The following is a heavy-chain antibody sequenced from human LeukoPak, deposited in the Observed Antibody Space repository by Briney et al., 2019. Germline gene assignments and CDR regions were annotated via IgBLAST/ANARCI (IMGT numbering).Heavy chain of an antibody. V-gene: IGHV3-7*01. CDR2: IKQDGSEK. CDR3: ARDISSGWSEFDY. CDR1: GFTFSSYW. J-gene: IGHJ4*02. Sequence: GGSLRLSCAASGFTFSSYWMSWVRQAPGKGLEWVANIKQDGSEKYYVDSVKGQFTISRDNAKNSLYLQMNSLRAEDTAVYYCARDISSGWSEFDYWGQGTLVTVSS. D-gene: IGHD6-19*01.